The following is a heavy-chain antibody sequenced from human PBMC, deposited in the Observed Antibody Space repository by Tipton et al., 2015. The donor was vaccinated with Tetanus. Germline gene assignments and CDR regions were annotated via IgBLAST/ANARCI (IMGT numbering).Heavy chain of an antibody. CDR1: GYTFNTYW. CDR3: ARHWSKAFSSSFDP. CDR2: IWPGASDA. Sequence: VQLVQSGPEVKKPGESLNISCKASGYTFNTYWIAWVRQRPGRGLEWMGIIWPGASDARYSPSFQGHVTISVDKSTSTTYLQWNTLKASDTATYYCARHWSKAFSSSFDPWGQGTLVTVSS. J-gene: IGHJ5*02. V-gene: IGHV5-51*01. D-gene: IGHD6-13*01.